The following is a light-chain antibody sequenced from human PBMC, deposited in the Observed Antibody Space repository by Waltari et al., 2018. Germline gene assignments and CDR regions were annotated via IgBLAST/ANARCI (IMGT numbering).Light chain of an antibody. CDR3: QIWDSRTAV. J-gene: IGLJ3*02. Sequence: SYEVTQPISVSVALGQTARITCGGHDIGSKDVQWYQHLPCQAPVLIMYKDRNRPSGIPERVSGSNSGNTATLTISGAQAGDDGDYYCQIWDSRTAVFGGGTKLTVL. V-gene: IGLV3-9*01. CDR1: DIGSKD. CDR2: KDR.